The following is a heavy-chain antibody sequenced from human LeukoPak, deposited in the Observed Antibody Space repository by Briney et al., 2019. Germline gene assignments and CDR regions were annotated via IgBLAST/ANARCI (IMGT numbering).Heavy chain of an antibody. J-gene: IGHJ5*02. CDR3: AKRRHYYGSGDYYRDP. Sequence: GGSLRLSCAASGFTFSSYAMSWVRQAPGKGLEWVSSISGSGTNTYYADSVKGRFTISRDNSRNLLFLQMSSLRVEGTAVYYCAKRRHYYGSGDYYRDPWGQGTLVTVSS. V-gene: IGHV3-23*01. CDR1: GFTFSSYA. CDR2: ISGSGTNT. D-gene: IGHD3-10*01.